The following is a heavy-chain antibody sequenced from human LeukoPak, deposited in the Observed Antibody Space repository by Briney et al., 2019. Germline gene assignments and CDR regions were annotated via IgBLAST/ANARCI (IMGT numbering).Heavy chain of an antibody. V-gene: IGHV1-2*02. CDR3: ARRDIVFGFHN. Sequence: ASVKVSCKASGCTFTGFYIHWVRQAPGQGLEWMGWLNPDSGATDFAQKFQGRVTMTRDTSISTAYMELRRLRSDDTAVYFCARRDIVFGFHNWGQGALVTVSS. CDR1: GCTFTGFY. J-gene: IGHJ4*02. D-gene: IGHD2-15*01. CDR2: LNPDSGAT.